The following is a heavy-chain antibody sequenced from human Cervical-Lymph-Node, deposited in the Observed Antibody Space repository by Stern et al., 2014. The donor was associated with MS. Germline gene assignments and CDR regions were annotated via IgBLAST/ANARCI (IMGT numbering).Heavy chain of an antibody. D-gene: IGHD2-2*02. CDR2: VIPIFGTV. J-gene: IGHJ6*02. V-gene: IGHV1-69*01. Sequence: MQLVESGAEVKKPGSSVKVSCQTSGGTFSSHAINWVRQAPRQGLEWMGGVIPIFGTVDYAQKFQGRLTITADESTNTAYMELSSLRSEDTAVYYCARDQIPYYYYGMDVWGQGTTVTVSS. CDR1: GGTFSSHA. CDR3: ARDQIPYYYYGMDV.